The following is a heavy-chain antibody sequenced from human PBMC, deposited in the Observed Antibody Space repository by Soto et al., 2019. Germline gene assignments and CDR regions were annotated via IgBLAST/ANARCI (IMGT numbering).Heavy chain of an antibody. CDR1: GGSISSSSYY. CDR2: IYYSGST. CDR3: ARGNGAGLYDSSGYYNWFDP. J-gene: IGHJ5*02. V-gene: IGHV4-39*07. Sequence: SETLSLTCTVSGGSISSSSYYWGWIRQPPGKGLEWIGSIYYSGSTYYNPSLKSRVTISVDTSKNQFSLKLSSVTAADPAVYYCARGNGAGLYDSSGYYNWFDPWGQGTLVTVSS. D-gene: IGHD3-22*01.